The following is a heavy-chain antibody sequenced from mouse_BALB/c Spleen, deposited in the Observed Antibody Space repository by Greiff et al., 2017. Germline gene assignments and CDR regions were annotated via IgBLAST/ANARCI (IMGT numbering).Heavy chain of an antibody. CDR1: GFNIKDTY. CDR3: ARAPLWLRQAMDY. V-gene: IGHV14-3*02. J-gene: IGHJ4*01. CDR2: IDPANGNT. D-gene: IGHD2-2*01. Sequence: VQLQQSGAELVKPGASVKLSCTASGFNIKDTYMHWVKQRPEQGLEWIGRIDPANGNTKYDPKFQGKATITADTSSNPAYLQLSSLPSEDTAAYYCARAPLWLRQAMDYWGQGTSVTVSS.